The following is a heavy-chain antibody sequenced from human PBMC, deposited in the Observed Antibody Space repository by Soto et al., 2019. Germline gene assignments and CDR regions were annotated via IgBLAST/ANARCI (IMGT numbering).Heavy chain of an antibody. CDR1: KFTFSAYA. CDR3: TRDPNGDHIGAFDF. J-gene: IGHJ3*01. Sequence: EVQVVESGGGLVQPGGSLRLSCATSKFTFSAYAMTWVRQAPGEGLEWVSSISGSGGGTSYADSVKARFSISRDNSKNTPYLRINSLRVEDTAVYYCTRDPNGDHIGAFDFWGQGIVVTVSS. V-gene: IGHV3-23*04. CDR2: ISGSGGGT. D-gene: IGHD4-17*01.